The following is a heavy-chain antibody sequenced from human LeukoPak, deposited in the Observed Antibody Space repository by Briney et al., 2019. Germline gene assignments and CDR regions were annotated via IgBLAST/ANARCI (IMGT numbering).Heavy chain of an antibody. V-gene: IGHV4-39*01. CDR3: ARTYYPASMDV. CDR1: GDSISSSSYY. Sequence: PSETLSLTCSVSGDSISSSSYYWGWIRQPPGKGLEWIGSVYYSGYTYYNPSLKSRVSFSVDASKNQFSLRVSSVTAADTSVYYCARTYYPASMDVWGKGTTVTISS. CDR2: VYYSGYT. D-gene: IGHD3-10*01. J-gene: IGHJ6*03.